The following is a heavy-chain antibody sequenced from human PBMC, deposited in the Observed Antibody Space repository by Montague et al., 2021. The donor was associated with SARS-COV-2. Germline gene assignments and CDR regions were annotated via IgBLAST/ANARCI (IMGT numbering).Heavy chain of an antibody. V-gene: IGHV4-34*01. D-gene: IGHD3-22*01. Sequence: SETLSLTCAAYDGSFSDYSWTWIRQPPGKGLEWIGEINHRGSTNYNPSLKSRVTISVDTSKNQFSLKMTSVTAADTAVYYCARGRQHINMVVVVVTGGEYYLDFWGQGTLVAVSS. CDR3: ARGRQHINMVVVVVTGGEYYLDF. J-gene: IGHJ4*02. CDR2: INHRGST. CDR1: DGSFSDYS.